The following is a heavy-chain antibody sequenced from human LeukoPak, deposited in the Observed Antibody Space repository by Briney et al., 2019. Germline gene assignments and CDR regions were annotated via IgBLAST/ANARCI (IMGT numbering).Heavy chain of an antibody. CDR3: AKDLERHIVVVTASAVDY. Sequence: GGSLRLSCAASGFTFSSYSMNWVRQAPGRGLEWVSSISSSSSYIYYADSVKGRFTISRDNAKNSLYLQMNSLRAEDTAVYYCAKDLERHIVVVTASAVDYWGQGTLVTVSS. V-gene: IGHV3-21*01. CDR1: GFTFSSYS. D-gene: IGHD2-21*02. J-gene: IGHJ4*02. CDR2: ISSSSSYI.